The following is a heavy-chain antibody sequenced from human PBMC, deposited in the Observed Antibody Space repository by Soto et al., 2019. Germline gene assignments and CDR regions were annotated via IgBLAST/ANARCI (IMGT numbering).Heavy chain of an antibody. V-gene: IGHV1-18*01. CDR1: GYTFTSYG. Sequence: GASVKVSCKASGYTFTSYGISWVRQAPGQGLEWMGWISAYNGNTNYAQKLQGRVTMTTDTSTSTAYMELRSLRSDDTAVYYCARVRPEYCSGGSCYSDNWFDPWGQGTLVTVSS. D-gene: IGHD2-15*01. CDR3: ARVRPEYCSGGSCYSDNWFDP. CDR2: ISAYNGNT. J-gene: IGHJ5*02.